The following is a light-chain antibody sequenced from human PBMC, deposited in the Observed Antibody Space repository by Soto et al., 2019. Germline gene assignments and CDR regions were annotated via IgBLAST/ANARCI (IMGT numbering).Light chain of an antibody. J-gene: IGKJ3*01. V-gene: IGKV1-39*01. CDR1: QSISSY. CDR3: QHSYSTPFT. CDR2: AAS. Sequence: DLQMTQSPSSLSASVGDRVTITCRASQSISSYLNWYQQKPGQAPKLLIYAASSLQSGVPSRFSGSGSGTDFTLTISSLQPEDFAAYFCQHSYSTPFTFGPGTKVHIK.